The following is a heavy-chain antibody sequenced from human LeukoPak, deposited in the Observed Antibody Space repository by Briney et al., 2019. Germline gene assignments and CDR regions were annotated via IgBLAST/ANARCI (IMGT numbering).Heavy chain of an antibody. CDR3: ARSGGSSQGWFDP. J-gene: IGHJ5*02. CDR2: ILPSFGTT. V-gene: IGHV1-69*01. D-gene: IGHD2-15*01. Sequence: GASVTVSCKASGGTFSSYTIGWVRQAPGQGLEWMGGILPSFGTTNYAQKFQGRVTITADESTSTAYMQLSSLRSEDTAMYYCARSGGSSQGWFDPWGQGTLVTVSS. CDR1: GGTFSSYT.